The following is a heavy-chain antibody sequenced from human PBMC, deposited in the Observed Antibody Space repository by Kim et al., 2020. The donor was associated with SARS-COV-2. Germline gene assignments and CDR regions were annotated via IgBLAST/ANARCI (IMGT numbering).Heavy chain of an antibody. CDR2: IYYSGST. V-gene: IGHV4-61*01. D-gene: IGHD3-10*01. J-gene: IGHJ4*02. Sequence: SETLSLTCTVSGGSVSSGSYYWSWIRQPPGKGLEWIGYIYYSGSTNYNPSLKSRVTISVDTSKNQFSLKLSSVTAADTAVYYCARVEYGSGSYYKRKPSYYFDYWGQGTLVTVSS. CDR1: GGSVSSGSYY. CDR3: ARVEYGSGSYYKRKPSYYFDY.